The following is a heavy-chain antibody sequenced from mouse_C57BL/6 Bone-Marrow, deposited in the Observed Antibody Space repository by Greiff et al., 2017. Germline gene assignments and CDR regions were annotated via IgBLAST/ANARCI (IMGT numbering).Heavy chain of an antibody. CDR1: GYTFTSYW. Sequence: QVQLQQSGAELVKPGASVKLSCKASGYTFTSYWMHWVKQRPGQGLEWIGMLHPNSGSTNSNEKFTSKATLTVDQSSSTAYMQRSSLTSEDSAVYYCARRTTVVAASRYYYAMDYWVQGTSVTGSS. D-gene: IGHD1-1*01. CDR3: ARRTTVVAASRYYYAMDY. J-gene: IGHJ4*01. V-gene: IGHV1-64*01. CDR2: LHPNSGST.